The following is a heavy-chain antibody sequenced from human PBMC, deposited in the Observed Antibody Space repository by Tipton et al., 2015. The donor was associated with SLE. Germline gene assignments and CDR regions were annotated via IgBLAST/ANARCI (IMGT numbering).Heavy chain of an antibody. CDR2: IYYSGST. CDR3: AREEVVVVAYAFDI. Sequence: TLSLTCTVSGGSISSYYWSWIRQPPGKGLEWIGYIYYSGSTNYNPSLKSRVTISVDTSKNQFSLKLSSVTAADTAVYYCAREEVVVVAYAFDIWGQGTMVTVSS. J-gene: IGHJ3*02. V-gene: IGHV4-59*12. CDR1: GGSISSYY. D-gene: IGHD2-15*01.